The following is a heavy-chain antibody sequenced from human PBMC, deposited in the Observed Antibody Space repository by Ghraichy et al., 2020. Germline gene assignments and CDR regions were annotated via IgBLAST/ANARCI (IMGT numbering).Heavy chain of an antibody. D-gene: IGHD4/OR15-4a*01. CDR3: TRSNIGDI. CDR2: ISSRSDTI. J-gene: IGHJ3*02. CDR1: GFIFINYS. V-gene: IGHV3-48*02. Sequence: GSLRLSCAASGFIFINYSMNWVRQAPGKGLEWLSYISSRSDTIYYAESVKGRFTVSRDNAKNSLYLQMNSLRDEDTAVYFCTRSNIGDIWGQGTMVTVSS.